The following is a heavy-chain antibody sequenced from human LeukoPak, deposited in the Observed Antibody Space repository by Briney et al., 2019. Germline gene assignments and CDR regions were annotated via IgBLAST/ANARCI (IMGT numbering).Heavy chain of an antibody. J-gene: IGHJ3*02. CDR2: IWYYGSNN. V-gene: IGHV3-33*01. CDR3: ARESRETNAFDI. CDR1: GVTFSSDG. D-gene: IGHD1-26*01. Sequence: VGALRLSCAAPGVTFSSDGMHGVREAPGKGLGWGAVIWYYGSNNYYADSVKGRLTISRDNSKNTLYLQMNSLRAEDTAVYYCARESRETNAFDIWGQGTMVTVSS.